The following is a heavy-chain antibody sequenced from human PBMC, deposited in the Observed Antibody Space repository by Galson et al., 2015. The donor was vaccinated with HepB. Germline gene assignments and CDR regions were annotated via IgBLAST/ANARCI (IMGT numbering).Heavy chain of an antibody. J-gene: IGHJ5*01. CDR3: VHSLKKVGYCNGGNCYWFDS. Sequence: PALVKPTQTLTLTCTFSGFSLDSNGVGVGWIRQPPGKALEWLALIFWDGDKRYSPSLKRRLTITKDTSKNQVVLTMTDLDPVDTATYYCVHSLKKVGYCNGGNCYWFDSWGQGTLVTVSS. CDR2: IFWDGDK. V-gene: IGHV2-5*02. D-gene: IGHD2-15*01. CDR1: GFSLDSNGVG.